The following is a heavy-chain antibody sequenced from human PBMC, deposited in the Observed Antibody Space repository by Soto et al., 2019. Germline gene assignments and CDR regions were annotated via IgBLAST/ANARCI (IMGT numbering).Heavy chain of an antibody. V-gene: IGHV3-23*01. CDR1: GITFSSCV. CDR3: ARQYYDFWSGYYN. CDR2: DSGSGVTS. D-gene: IGHD3-3*01. Sequence: PGGSLRLSCVASGITFSSCVMSWVRQAPGKGLEWVSADSGSGVTSKYADSVKGRFTISRDNSKNTLYLQMNSLRAEDTAVYYCARQYYDFWSGYYNWGQGTRVTVSS. J-gene: IGHJ4*02.